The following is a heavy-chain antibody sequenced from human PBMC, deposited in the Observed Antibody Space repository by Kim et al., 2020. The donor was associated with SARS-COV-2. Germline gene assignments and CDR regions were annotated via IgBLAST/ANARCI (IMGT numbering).Heavy chain of an antibody. V-gene: IGHV4-34*01. D-gene: IGHD3-10*01. CDR2: INHSGST. CDR3: ARGHPTVFLWFRDLRGGY. J-gene: IGHJ4*03. Sequence: SETLSLTCAVYGGSFSGYYWSWIRQPPGKGLEWIGVINHSGSTNYNPSLKSRVTISVDTSKNQFSLKLSSVTAADTAVYYCARGHPTVFLWFRDLRGGY. CDR1: GGSFSGYY.